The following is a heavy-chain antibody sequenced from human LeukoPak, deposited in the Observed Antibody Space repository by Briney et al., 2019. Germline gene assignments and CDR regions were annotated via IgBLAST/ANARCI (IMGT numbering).Heavy chain of an antibody. CDR1: GASISSGYW. D-gene: IGHD6-13*01. Sequence: TSETLSLTCDVSGASISSGYWWSWVRQPPGKGLEWIGEIHHDGNTNYNPSLKSRVTISVDKSKNHFSVMLTPVTAADTAVYYCARHTAAVPFDYWGQGTLVTVSS. CDR2: IHHDGNT. CDR3: ARHTAAVPFDY. J-gene: IGHJ4*02. V-gene: IGHV4-4*02.